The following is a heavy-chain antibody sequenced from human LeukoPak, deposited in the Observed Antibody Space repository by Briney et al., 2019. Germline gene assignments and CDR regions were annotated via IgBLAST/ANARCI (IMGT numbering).Heavy chain of an antibody. CDR3: AKDLSPRWPHLFDY. J-gene: IGHJ4*02. D-gene: IGHD4-23*01. CDR1: GFTFSSYG. CDR2: ISYDGSNK. V-gene: IGHV3-30*18. Sequence: GKSLRLSCAASGFTFSSYGMHWVRQAPGRGLEWVAVISYDGSNKYYADSVKGRFTISRDNSKNTLYLQMNSLRAEDTAVYYCAKDLSPRWPHLFDYWGQGTLVTVSS.